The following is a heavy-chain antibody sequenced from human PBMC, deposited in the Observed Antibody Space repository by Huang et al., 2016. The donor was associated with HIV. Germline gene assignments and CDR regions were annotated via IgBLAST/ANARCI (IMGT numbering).Heavy chain of an antibody. V-gene: IGHV3-30*18. CDR1: GFTFRSYG. J-gene: IGHJ4*02. CDR2: ISYDGRNK. CDR3: AKGPMGGDSSSSGYAY. Sequence: QVQLVESGGGVVQPGRSLRLSCAASGFTFRSYGMHWVRQAPGKGLEWVAVISYDGRNKYYADSVKGRFPISRENSKNTLYLQMNSRRAEDTAVYYCAKGPMGGDSSSSGYAYWGQGTLVTVSS. D-gene: IGHD6-13*01.